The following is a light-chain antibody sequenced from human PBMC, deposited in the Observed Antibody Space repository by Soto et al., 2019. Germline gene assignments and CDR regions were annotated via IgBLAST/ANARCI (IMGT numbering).Light chain of an antibody. V-gene: IGKV1-5*01. CDR2: DAS. CDR1: QSISSW. CDR3: QQYNSYSYT. J-gene: IGKJ2*01. Sequence: DIQMTQSPSTLSASVGPRVTITCRASQSISSWLAWYQQKPGKAPKLLIYDASSLESGVPSRFSGSGSGTEFALTFSSLQPDDFATYYCQQYNSYSYTFGQGTKLEIK.